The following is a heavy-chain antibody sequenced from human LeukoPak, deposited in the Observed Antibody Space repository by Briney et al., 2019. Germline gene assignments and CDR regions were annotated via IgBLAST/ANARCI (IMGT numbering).Heavy chain of an antibody. D-gene: IGHD6-19*01. CDR3: ARAASYSNAWVKSNTGSDY. CDR1: GFTVRNTC. CDR2: IYGGDNT. Sequence: GGSLSLYYAASGFTVRNTCMTWVRQAPGKGLEWVSLIYGGDNTNYADSVKGRFTISRDNSHNMLFLQMNSLRSEDTAVYYCARAASYSNAWVKSNTGSDYWGQGSLVTVSS. J-gene: IGHJ4*02. V-gene: IGHV3-66*01.